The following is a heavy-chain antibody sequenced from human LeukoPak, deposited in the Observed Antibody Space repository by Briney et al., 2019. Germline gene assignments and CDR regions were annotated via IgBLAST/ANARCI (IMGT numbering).Heavy chain of an antibody. J-gene: IGHJ3*02. CDR1: GFTFSSYW. CDR2: ISYDGSNK. CDR3: ARERVREGSLWFGDAFDI. D-gene: IGHD3-10*01. Sequence: GGSLRLSCAASGFTFSSYWMSWVRQAPGKGLEWVAVISYDGSNKYYADSVKGRFTISRDNSKNTLYLQMNSLRAEDTAVYYCARERVREGSLWFGDAFDIWGQGTMVTVSS. V-gene: IGHV3-30-3*01.